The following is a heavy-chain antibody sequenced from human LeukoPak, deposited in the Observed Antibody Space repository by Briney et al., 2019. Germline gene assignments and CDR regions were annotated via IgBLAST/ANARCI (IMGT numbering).Heavy chain of an antibody. V-gene: IGHV4-59*11. CDR2: IYFSGTT. CDR3: ARISPSSGTYWENFYYYMDV. D-gene: IGHD1-26*01. CDR1: GGSISNHY. Sequence: PSETLSLXCTVSGGSISNHYWTWIRQPPGKGLEWIGCIYFSGTTNYNPSLKSRVTISLDTSNNQFSLKLTSLTAADTAVYYCARISPSSGTYWENFYYYMDVWGKGTTVTVSS. J-gene: IGHJ6*03.